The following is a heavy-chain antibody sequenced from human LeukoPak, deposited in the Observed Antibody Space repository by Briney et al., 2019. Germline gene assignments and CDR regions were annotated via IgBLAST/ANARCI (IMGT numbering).Heavy chain of an antibody. J-gene: IGHJ5*02. Sequence: ASVKVSCKASGYTFTSYAMHWVRQAPGQRLEWMGWINAGNGNTKYSQKFQGRVTITRDTSAGTAYMELSSLRSEDTAVYYCARDSGYDILTGTDWFDPWGQGTLVTVSS. CDR1: GYTFTSYA. CDR3: ARDSGYDILTGTDWFDP. CDR2: INAGNGNT. D-gene: IGHD3-9*01. V-gene: IGHV1-3*01.